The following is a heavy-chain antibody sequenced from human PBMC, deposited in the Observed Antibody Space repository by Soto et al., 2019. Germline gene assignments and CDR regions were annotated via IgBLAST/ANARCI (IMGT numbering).Heavy chain of an antibody. CDR2: IFYTGST. J-gene: IGHJ4*02. CDR1: AGSISSYY. CDR3: TGGAVLLEWLVPFDY. V-gene: IGHV4-59*01. Sequence: QVQLQESGPGLVKPSETLSLTCTVSAGSISSYYWSWIRQPPGKGLEWIGYIFYTGSTNYNPSLKSRVTISVDTSMNQYSLKLNSVTAAETAVYYCTGGAVLLEWLVPFDYWGQGTLVTVSS. D-gene: IGHD3-3*01.